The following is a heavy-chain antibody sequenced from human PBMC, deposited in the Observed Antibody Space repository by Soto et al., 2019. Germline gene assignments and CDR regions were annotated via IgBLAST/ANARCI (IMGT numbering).Heavy chain of an antibody. J-gene: IGHJ4*02. CDR2: IYDNGGA. CDR1: GGSISSGGYY. D-gene: IGHD1-1*01. V-gene: IGHV4-31*03. Sequence: SETLSLTCTDSGGSISSGGYYWSWIRQDPGKGLEWIGYIYDNGGAYYSPSLKGRVVISVDRSENQFSLRLSSVTAADTAVYYCARVKGGTTRRAFDSWGQGTLVTVSS. CDR3: ARVKGGTTRRAFDS.